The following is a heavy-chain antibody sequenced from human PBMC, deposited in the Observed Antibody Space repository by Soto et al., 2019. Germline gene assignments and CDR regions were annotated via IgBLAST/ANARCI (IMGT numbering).Heavy chain of an antibody. D-gene: IGHD3-10*01. CDR3: ARVTIMVRRIGWFDP. CDR1: GYTFTGYA. Sequence: ASVKVSCKASGYTFTGYAMHWVRQAPGQRLEWMGWINAGNGNTKYSQKFQGRVTITRDTSASTAYMELSSLRSEDTAVYYCARVTIMVRRIGWFDPWGQGTLVTVSS. V-gene: IGHV1-3*01. J-gene: IGHJ5*02. CDR2: INAGNGNT.